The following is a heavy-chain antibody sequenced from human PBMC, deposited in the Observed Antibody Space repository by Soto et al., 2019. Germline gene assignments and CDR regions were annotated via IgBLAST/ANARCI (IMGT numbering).Heavy chain of an antibody. D-gene: IGHD1-26*01. V-gene: IGHV3-49*05. CDR2: IRSKAYSRTA. Sequence: NPGGSLRLSCSTSGFTFGGYGVSWFRQAPGKGLEWIGFIRSKAYSRTAEYAASVRGRFIISRDDSEGIAYLQMNSLQNEDTGVYYCARDRNGWETRATYYDYWGPGTQVTVSS. CDR1: GFTFGGYG. CDR3: ARDRNGWETRATYYDY. J-gene: IGHJ4*02.